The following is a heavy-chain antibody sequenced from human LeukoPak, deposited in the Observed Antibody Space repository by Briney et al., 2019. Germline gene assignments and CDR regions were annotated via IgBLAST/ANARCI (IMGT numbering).Heavy chain of an antibody. J-gene: IGHJ4*02. D-gene: IGHD3-3*01. CDR1: GGSISSSNW. CDR3: ARAFADFWSGKHLDY. CDR2: IYHSGST. Sequence: PSEALSLTCAVSGGSISSSNWWSWVRQPPGKGLEWIGEIYHSGSTNYNPSLKSRVTISVDKSKNQFSLKLSSVTAADTAVYYCARAFADFWSGKHLDYWGQGTLSPSPQ. V-gene: IGHV4-4*02.